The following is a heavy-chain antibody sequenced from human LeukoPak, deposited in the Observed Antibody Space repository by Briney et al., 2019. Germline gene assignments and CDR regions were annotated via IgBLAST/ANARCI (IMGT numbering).Heavy chain of an antibody. J-gene: IGHJ4*02. D-gene: IGHD2-2*01. CDR3: ARGAFEGTSQGVFDY. CDR2: IKQDGSEK. Sequence: GGSLRLSCAASGFTFSSYRMNWVRQAPGKGLEWVANIKQDGSEKYYVDSVKGRFTISRDNAKNSLYLHMNSLRAEDTAVYYCARGAFEGTSQGVFDYWGQGTLVTVSS. V-gene: IGHV3-7*01. CDR1: GFTFSSYR.